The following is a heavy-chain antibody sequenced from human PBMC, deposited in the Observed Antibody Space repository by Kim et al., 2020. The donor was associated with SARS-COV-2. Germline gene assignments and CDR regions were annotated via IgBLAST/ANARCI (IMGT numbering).Heavy chain of an antibody. CDR1: GFVFSDYD. D-gene: IGHD1-1*01. J-gene: IGHJ4*02. CDR2: ISSNGDPST. V-gene: IGHV3-23*01. Sequence: GGSLRLSCAASGFVFSDYDMSWVRQAPGKGLEWVSGISSNGDPSTYYADAVRGRFSISRDDSKNTLYLQMHSLRAEDTALYYWAKHWIRTHDHWGQGTL. CDR3: AKHWIRTHDH.